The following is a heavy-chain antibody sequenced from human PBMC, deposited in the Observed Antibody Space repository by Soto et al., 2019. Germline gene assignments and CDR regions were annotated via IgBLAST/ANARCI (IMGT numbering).Heavy chain of an antibody. CDR1: GYTFTKHG. CDR2: ISAYNGNT. Sequence: QVQLVQSGAEVKNPGASVKVSCKASGYTFTKHGIAWVRQAPGQGREWMGWISAYNGNTNNAQKLQGRVTMTTDTSTSTAYRELRRLRSDDTAVYYCAREVAAAGGEYDSWGQGTLVTASS. V-gene: IGHV1-18*01. J-gene: IGHJ4*02. D-gene: IGHD6-13*01. CDR3: AREVAAAGGEYDS.